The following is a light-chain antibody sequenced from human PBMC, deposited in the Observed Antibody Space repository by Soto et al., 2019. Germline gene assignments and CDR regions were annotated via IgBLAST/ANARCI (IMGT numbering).Light chain of an antibody. J-gene: IGKJ5*01. V-gene: IGKV3-11*01. Sequence: DILLTQSPATLSLSPGDRATLSCRASQSFSGYLAWYQQKPGQAPRLLIYDASKRATGIPARFSGRGSGTDFTLTISSLEPEDFAVYYCQQRSNWPPVITFGQGTRLEIK. CDR1: QSFSGY. CDR3: QQRSNWPPVIT. CDR2: DAS.